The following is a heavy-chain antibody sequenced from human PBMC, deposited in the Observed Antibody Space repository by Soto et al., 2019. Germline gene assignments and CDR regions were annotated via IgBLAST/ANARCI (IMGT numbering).Heavy chain of an antibody. CDR1: GGSISSGGYY. CDR3: AREENLCSGGSCYDYYYGMDV. CDR2: IYYSGST. Sequence: SETLSLTCTVSGGSISSGGYYWSWIRQHPGKGLEWIGYIYYSGSTYYNPSLKSRATISVDTSKNQFSLKLSSVTAADTAVYYCAREENLCSGGSCYDYYYGMDVWGQGTTVTVSS. D-gene: IGHD2-15*01. V-gene: IGHV4-31*03. J-gene: IGHJ6*02.